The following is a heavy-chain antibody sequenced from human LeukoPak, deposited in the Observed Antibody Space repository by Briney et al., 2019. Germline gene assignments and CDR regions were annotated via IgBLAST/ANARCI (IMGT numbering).Heavy chain of an antibody. J-gene: IGHJ4*02. CDR1: GDSVSSGSYY. V-gene: IGHV4-61*01. CDR3: ARASDVDSSGYYAPTYFDY. CDR2: IYYSGST. Sequence: SETLSLTCTVSGDSVSSGSYYWRWIRKPPGKGLEWIGYIYYSGSTNYNPSLKSRVTISVDTSKNQFSLKLSSVTAADTAVYYCARASDVDSSGYYAPTYFDYWGQGSLVTVSS. D-gene: IGHD3-22*01.